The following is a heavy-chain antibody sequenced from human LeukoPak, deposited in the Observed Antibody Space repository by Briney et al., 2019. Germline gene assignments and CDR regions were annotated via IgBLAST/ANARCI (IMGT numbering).Heavy chain of an antibody. CDR2: ISWDGGST. CDR3: AKDSLSYYYESSGYIDY. J-gene: IGHJ4*02. V-gene: IGHV3-43D*03. D-gene: IGHD3-22*01. Sequence: PGGSLRLSCAASGFTFDDYAMHWVRQAPGKGLEWVSLISWDGGSTYYADSVKGRFTISRDNSKNSLYLQMNSLRAEDTALYYCAKDSLSYYYESSGYIDYWGQGTLVTVSS. CDR1: GFTFDDYA.